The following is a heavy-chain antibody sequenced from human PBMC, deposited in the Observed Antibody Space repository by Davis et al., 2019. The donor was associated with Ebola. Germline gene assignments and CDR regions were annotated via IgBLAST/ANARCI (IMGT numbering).Heavy chain of an antibody. CDR1: GGTFSSYA. V-gene: IGHV1-69*06. CDR2: IIPIFGTA. D-gene: IGHD6-19*01. Sequence: SVKVSCKASGGTFSSYAISWVRQAPGQGLEWMGGIIPIFGTANYAQKFQGRVTITADKSTSTAYMELRSLRSDDTAVYYCARSIAVGPFDYWGQGTLVTVSS. CDR3: ARSIAVGPFDY. J-gene: IGHJ4*02.